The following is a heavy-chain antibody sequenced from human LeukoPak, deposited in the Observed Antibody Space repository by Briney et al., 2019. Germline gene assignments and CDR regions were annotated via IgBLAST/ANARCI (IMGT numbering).Heavy chain of an antibody. V-gene: IGHV1-46*01. CDR1: GYTFTNYY. Sequence: ASVKVSCKASGYTFTNYYIHWVRQAPGQGLECMGIINPSGGSTSYAQKFQGRVTMTEDTSTDTAYMELSSLRSEDTAVYYCATDQPRRLVLTFFDYWGQGTLVTVSS. CDR3: ATDQPRRLVLTFFDY. J-gene: IGHJ4*02. CDR2: INPSGGST. D-gene: IGHD6-19*01.